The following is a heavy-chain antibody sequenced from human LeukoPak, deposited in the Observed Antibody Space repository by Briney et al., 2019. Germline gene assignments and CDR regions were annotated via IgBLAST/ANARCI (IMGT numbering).Heavy chain of an antibody. CDR3: ATEGCSYGSNY. V-gene: IGHV4-61*02. Sequence: NPSETLSLTCTVSGGSISSGSYYWSWIRQPAGKGLEWIGRIYTSGSTNYNPSLKSRVTISVDTSKNQFSLKLSSVTAADTAVYYCATEGCSYGSNYWGQGTLVTVSS. CDR2: IYTSGST. J-gene: IGHJ4*02. D-gene: IGHD5-18*01. CDR1: GGSISSGSYY.